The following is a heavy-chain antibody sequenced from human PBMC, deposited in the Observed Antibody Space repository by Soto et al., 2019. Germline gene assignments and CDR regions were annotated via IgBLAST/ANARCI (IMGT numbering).Heavy chain of an antibody. CDR3: GSYGYSSSARFFDS. Sequence: SETLSLTCTVSGHSISSGFYYWGWVRQPPGKGLEWIGSIYHSGSAYFNPSLKSRVNMSVDTSKNQLSLRLSSVAAADTAVYYCGSYGYSSSARFFDSWGQGTRATVSS. V-gene: IGHV4-38-2*02. CDR2: IYHSGSA. J-gene: IGHJ4*02. D-gene: IGHD5-12*01. CDR1: GHSISSGFYY.